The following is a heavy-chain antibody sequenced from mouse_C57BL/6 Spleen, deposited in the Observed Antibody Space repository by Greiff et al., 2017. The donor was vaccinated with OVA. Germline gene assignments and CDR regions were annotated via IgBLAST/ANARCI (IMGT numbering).Heavy chain of an antibody. Sequence: EVHLVESGEGLVKPGGSLKLSRAASGFTFSSYAMSWVRQTPEKRLEWVAYISSGGDYIYYADTVKGRFTISRDNARNTLYLQMSSLKSEDTAMYYCTREGLNYYGSRWYFDVWGTGTTVTVSS. J-gene: IGHJ1*03. D-gene: IGHD1-1*01. V-gene: IGHV5-9-1*02. CDR2: ISSGGDYI. CDR3: TREGLNYYGSRWYFDV. CDR1: GFTFSSYA.